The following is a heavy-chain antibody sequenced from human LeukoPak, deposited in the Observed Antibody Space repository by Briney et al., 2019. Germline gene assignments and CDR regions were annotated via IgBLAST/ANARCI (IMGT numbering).Heavy chain of an antibody. J-gene: IGHJ3*02. Sequence: PGGSLRLSCAASGFTFSSFGMNWVRQAPGKGLEWVSSISSSSNYIYYADAMKGRFTISRDNAKNSLYLQMNSLRAEDTAVYYCARDVSGSFDIWGQGTMVTVSS. V-gene: IGHV3-21*01. CDR3: ARDVSGSFDI. CDR1: GFTFSSFG. CDR2: ISSSSNYI.